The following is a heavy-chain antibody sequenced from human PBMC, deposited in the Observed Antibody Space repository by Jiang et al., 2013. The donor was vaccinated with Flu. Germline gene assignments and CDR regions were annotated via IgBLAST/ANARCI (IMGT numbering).Heavy chain of an antibody. CDR2: ISYDGSNT. CDR1: GFTFSRYE. D-gene: IGHD3-22*01. Sequence: QLLESGGGVVQPGRSLTLSCAASGFTFSRYEMHWVRQAPGKGLEWVAVISYDGSNTYYADSVKGRFTISRDNSKNTLFLQMISLRVEDTAVYFCSRENHYATSGFDSWGQGTLVT. J-gene: IGHJ5*01. CDR3: SRENHYATSGFDS. V-gene: IGHV3-30-3*01.